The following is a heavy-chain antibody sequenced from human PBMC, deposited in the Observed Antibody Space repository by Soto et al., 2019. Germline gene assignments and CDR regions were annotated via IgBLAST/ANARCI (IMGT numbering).Heavy chain of an antibody. Sequence: GGSLRLSCAASGFTFSSYAMSWVRQAPGKGLEWVSAISGSGGSTYYADSVKGRFTISRDNSKNTLYLQMNSLRAEDTAVYYCAKGGYSSSWTQYYFDYWGQGTLVTVSS. J-gene: IGHJ4*02. D-gene: IGHD6-13*01. CDR2: ISGSGGST. CDR3: AKGGYSSSWTQYYFDY. CDR1: GFTFSSYA. V-gene: IGHV3-23*01.